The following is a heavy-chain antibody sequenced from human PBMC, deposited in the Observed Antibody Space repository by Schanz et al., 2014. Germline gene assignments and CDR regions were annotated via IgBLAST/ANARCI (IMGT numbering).Heavy chain of an antibody. V-gene: IGHV1-18*01. CDR1: GYIFSSYA. CDR2: INAYNGDR. Sequence: QLVQSGSEFRKPGASVKVSCKASGYIFSSYAIHWVRQAPGQGLEWMGWINAYNGDRKYAQNFQDRVTMTTDTSTRTVYMELTSLTSDDTAVYYCARGITIVRGVISPSNWLDPWGQGTLVTVSS. D-gene: IGHD3-10*01. J-gene: IGHJ5*02. CDR3: ARGITIVRGVISPSNWLDP.